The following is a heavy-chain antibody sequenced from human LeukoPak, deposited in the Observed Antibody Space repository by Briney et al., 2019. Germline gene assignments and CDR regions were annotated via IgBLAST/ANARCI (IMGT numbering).Heavy chain of an antibody. CDR3: ARGGYCSSTSGYLGWGDAFDI. Sequence: GESLKISCKGSGYSFTSYWIGWVRQMPGKGLEWMGIIYPGDSDSRYSPSFQGQVTISADKSISTAYLRWSSLKASDTAMYYCARGGYCSSTSGYLGWGDAFDIWGQGTMVTVSS. CDR1: GYSFTSYW. V-gene: IGHV5-51*01. D-gene: IGHD2-2*01. J-gene: IGHJ3*02. CDR2: IYPGDSDS.